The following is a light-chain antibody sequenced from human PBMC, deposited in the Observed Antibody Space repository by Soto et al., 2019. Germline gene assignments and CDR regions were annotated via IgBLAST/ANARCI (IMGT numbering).Light chain of an antibody. J-gene: IGLJ1*01. CDR2: EVA. CDR3: ISYAGSTNFFV. Sequence: QSVLTQPPSASGSAGQSVTISCCGTSSDVGAYNYVPWYQQHPGKAPKLMIYEVAKRPSGVPDRFSGSKSGTTASLTVSGLQPEDEADYYCISYAGSTNFFVFGTGTKVTVL. V-gene: IGLV2-8*01. CDR1: SSDVGAYNY.